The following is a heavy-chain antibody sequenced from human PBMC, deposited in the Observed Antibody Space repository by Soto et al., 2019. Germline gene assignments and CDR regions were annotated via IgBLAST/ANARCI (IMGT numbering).Heavy chain of an antibody. CDR1: GFTFSSYG. CDR2: IWYDGSNK. J-gene: IGHJ4*02. Sequence: QVQLVESGGGVVQPGRSLRLSCAASGFTFSSYGMHWVRQAPGKGLEWVAVIWYDGSNKYYADSVKGRFTISRDNSKNTLYLQMNSLRAEETAVYYCARVAVTTYYFDYWGQGTLVTVSS. V-gene: IGHV3-33*01. D-gene: IGHD4-17*01. CDR3: ARVAVTTYYFDY.